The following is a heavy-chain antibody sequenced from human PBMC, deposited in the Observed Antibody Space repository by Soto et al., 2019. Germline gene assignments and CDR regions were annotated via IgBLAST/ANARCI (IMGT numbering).Heavy chain of an antibody. D-gene: IGHD3-3*01. CDR3: AKLEWAQLGANCDH. J-gene: IGHJ4*02. CDR1: GYSVTTYW. CDR2: IYPDDSDT. Sequence: GESLKISCKASGYSVTTYWIGWVRQLPGKGLEWMGIIYPDDSDTRYSPSFQGQVTVSADKSISADYLQWSSLKASDTAMYYCAKLEWAQLGANCDHWDQGTLVNVSS. V-gene: IGHV5-51*01.